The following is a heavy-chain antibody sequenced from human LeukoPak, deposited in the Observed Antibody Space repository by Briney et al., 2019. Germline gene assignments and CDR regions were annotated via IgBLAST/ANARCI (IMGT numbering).Heavy chain of an antibody. J-gene: IGHJ4*02. Sequence: GESLKISCKGSGYSFSNDWIGWVRQMPGKGLEWMGTIYPGDSDPRYSPSFQGQVTISADKSISTAYLQWSSLKASDSAMYYCVRHGLGSSWFGFDYWGQGTLVTVSS. CDR3: VRHGLGSSWFGFDY. CDR1: GYSFSNDW. V-gene: IGHV5-51*01. D-gene: IGHD6-13*01. CDR2: IYPGDSDP.